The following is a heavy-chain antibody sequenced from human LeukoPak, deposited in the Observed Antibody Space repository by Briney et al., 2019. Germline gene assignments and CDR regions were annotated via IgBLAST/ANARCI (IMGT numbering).Heavy chain of an antibody. Sequence: GGSLRLSCAASGFTFNTFAMTWVRQAPEKGLEWVSSISNSGGSTYYADSVKGRFTISRDNSKNTLYLQMNSLRAEDTAVFYCVKGGSSGYRWFDPWGQGTLVTVSS. V-gene: IGHV3-23*01. CDR2: ISNSGGST. CDR1: GFTFNTFA. D-gene: IGHD3-22*01. J-gene: IGHJ5*02. CDR3: VKGGSSGYRWFDP.